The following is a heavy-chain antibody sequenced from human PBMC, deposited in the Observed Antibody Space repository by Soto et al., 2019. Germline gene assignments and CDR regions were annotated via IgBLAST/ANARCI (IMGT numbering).Heavy chain of an antibody. V-gene: IGHV4-30-4*01. D-gene: IGHD4-17*01. CDR1: AGSISSGDYY. Sequence: SETLSLTCTVSAGSISSGDYYWSWIRQPPGKGLEWIRYIYYSGSTYYNPSLKSRVTISVDTSKNQFSLKLSSVTAADTAVYYCARGYPRGYGGNFFDYWGQGTLVTVSS. CDR2: IYYSGST. CDR3: ARGYPRGYGGNFFDY. J-gene: IGHJ4*02.